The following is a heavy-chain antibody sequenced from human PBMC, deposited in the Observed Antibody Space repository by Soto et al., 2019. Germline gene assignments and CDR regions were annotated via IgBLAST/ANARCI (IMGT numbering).Heavy chain of an antibody. D-gene: IGHD3-10*01. V-gene: IGHV3-30*18. J-gene: IGHJ4*02. CDR3: VKGGDHASGSYYTREN. CDR1: GFTFSSYG. CDR2: VSYDGRNT. Sequence: GGSLRLSCAASGFTFSSYGILWVRQAPGKGLEWVALVSYDGRNTYYADSVKGRFSISRDNFQNTLYLQMNSLRTEDTAVYYCVKGGDHASGSYYTRENWGKGSMVTAAS.